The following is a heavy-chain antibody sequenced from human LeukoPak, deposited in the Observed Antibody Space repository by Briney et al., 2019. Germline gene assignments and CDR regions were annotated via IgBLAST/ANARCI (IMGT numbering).Heavy chain of an antibody. Sequence: GGSLGLSCAASGFTFSSYWMHWVRQAPGKGLVWVSRINSDGSSTSYADSVKGRFTISRDNAKNTLYLQMNSLRAEDTAVYYCARGVSLWFAFDIWGQGTMVTVSS. V-gene: IGHV3-74*01. CDR2: INSDGSST. J-gene: IGHJ3*02. CDR1: GFTFSSYW. D-gene: IGHD3-10*01. CDR3: ARGVSLWFAFDI.